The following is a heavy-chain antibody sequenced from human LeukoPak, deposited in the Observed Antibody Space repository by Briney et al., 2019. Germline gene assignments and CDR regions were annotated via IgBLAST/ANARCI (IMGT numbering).Heavy chain of an antibody. D-gene: IGHD2-15*01. CDR3: AKEDIVVVVAATPIDY. Sequence: PGGSLRLSCAASGFTFSSYGMHWVRQAPGKGLEWVAFIRYDGSNKYYADSVKGRFTISRDDSKNTLYLQMNSLRAEDTAVYYCAKEDIVVVVAATPIDYWGQGTLVTVSS. CDR2: IRYDGSNK. J-gene: IGHJ4*02. CDR1: GFTFSSYG. V-gene: IGHV3-30*02.